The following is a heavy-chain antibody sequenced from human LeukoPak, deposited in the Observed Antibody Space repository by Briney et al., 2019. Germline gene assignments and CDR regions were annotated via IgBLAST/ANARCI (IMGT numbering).Heavy chain of an antibody. CDR2: IRQDGDEI. Sequence: GGSLRLSCAASGFTFSNYWMTWVRQAPGKGLEWVANIRQDGDEIYSVDSVKGRFTISRDNTKNSLYLQMNSLRAEDTAVYYCARVIGYCSGGSCFPFDYWGQGTLVTVSS. D-gene: IGHD2-15*01. CDR3: ARVIGYCSGGSCFPFDY. CDR1: GFTFSNYW. V-gene: IGHV3-7*05. J-gene: IGHJ4*02.